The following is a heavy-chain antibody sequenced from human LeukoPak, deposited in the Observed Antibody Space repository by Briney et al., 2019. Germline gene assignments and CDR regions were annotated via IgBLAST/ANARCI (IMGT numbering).Heavy chain of an antibody. J-gene: IGHJ4*02. CDR3: TKGSYYTWATGY. D-gene: IGHD1-26*01. CDR1: GFTFSGSA. Sequence: GGSLRLSCAASGFTFSGSAMHWVRQASGKGLEWVGRISSKANSYATAYAASVKGRFTISRDDSKNTAYLQMNSLKTEDTAVYYCTKGSYYTWATGYWGQGTLVTVSS. V-gene: IGHV3-73*01. CDR2: ISSKANSYAT.